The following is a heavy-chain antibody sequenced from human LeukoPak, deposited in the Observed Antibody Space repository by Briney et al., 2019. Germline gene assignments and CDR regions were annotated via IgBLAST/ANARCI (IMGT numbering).Heavy chain of an antibody. CDR1: GYTFTCYY. D-gene: IGHD2-2*01. CDR3: ARMAEVVPAATLRDFDY. Sequence: ASVEVSCKASGYTFTCYYMHWVRQAPGQGLEWMGIINPSGGSTSYAQKFQGRVTMTRDTSTSTVYMELSSLRSEDTAVYYCARMAEVVPAATLRDFDYWGQGTLVTVSS. CDR2: INPSGGST. J-gene: IGHJ4*02. V-gene: IGHV1-46*01.